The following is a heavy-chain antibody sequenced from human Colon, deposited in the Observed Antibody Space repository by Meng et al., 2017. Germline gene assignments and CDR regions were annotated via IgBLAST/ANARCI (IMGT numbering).Heavy chain of an antibody. Sequence: HLQLQESGPRLVKPSETLSLTCTVSGGSISSSSSYWGWIRQPPGKGLEWIGSIFYSGTTYFNPSLKSRVTVSLDTSKNQISLKLSSVTAADTAVYYCVSSLFFRKIDYWGQGTLVTVSS. V-gene: IGHV4-39*07. J-gene: IGHJ4*02. CDR1: GGSISSSSSY. CDR2: IFYSGTT. CDR3: VSSLFFRKIDY. D-gene: IGHD2/OR15-2a*01.